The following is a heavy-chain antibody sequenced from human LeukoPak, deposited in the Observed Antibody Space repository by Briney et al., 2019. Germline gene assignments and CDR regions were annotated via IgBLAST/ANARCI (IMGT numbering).Heavy chain of an antibody. V-gene: IGHV3-23*01. J-gene: IGHJ4*02. CDR3: AKGSRRIAVAGTFAY. Sequence: GGSLRLSCAASGLTFSSYAMSWVRQAPGKGLEWVSAISGRGGSTYYADSVKGRSTISRDNSKNTLYLQINSLRAQDTAVYYCAKGSRRIAVAGTFAYGGQGTLVTVSS. CDR1: GLTFSSYA. D-gene: IGHD6-19*01. CDR2: ISGRGGST.